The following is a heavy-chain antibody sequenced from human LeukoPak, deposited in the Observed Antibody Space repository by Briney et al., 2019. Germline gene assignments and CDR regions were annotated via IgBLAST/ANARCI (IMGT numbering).Heavy chain of an antibody. CDR2: IYHSGST. CDR1: GYSISSGYY. J-gene: IGHJ5*02. D-gene: IGHD3-3*01. CDR3: ARDSPNYDPYNWFDP. Sequence: SETLSLTCTVSGYSISSGYYWGWIRQPPGKGLEWIGSIYHSGSTYYNPSLKSRVTISVDTSKNQFSLKLSSVTAADTAVYYCARDSPNYDPYNWFDPWGQGTLVTVSS. V-gene: IGHV4-38-2*02.